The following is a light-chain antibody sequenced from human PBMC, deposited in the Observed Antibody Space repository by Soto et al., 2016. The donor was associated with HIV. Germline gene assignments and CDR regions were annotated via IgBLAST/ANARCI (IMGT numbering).Light chain of an antibody. V-gene: IGKV1-5*03. CDR3: QQFNSYLRT. J-gene: IGKJ1*01. CDR1: QSISSW. Sequence: DIQMTQSPSTLSASVGDRVTITCRASQSISSWLAWYQQKPGKAPKLLIYKASSLEGGVPSRFSGSGSGTEFTLTISSLQPDDFATYYCQQFNSYLRTFGQGTKVESK. CDR2: KAS.